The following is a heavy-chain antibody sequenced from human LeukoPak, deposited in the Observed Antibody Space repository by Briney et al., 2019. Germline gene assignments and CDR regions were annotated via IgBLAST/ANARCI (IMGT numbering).Heavy chain of an antibody. J-gene: IGHJ4*02. V-gene: IGHV1-24*01. D-gene: IGHD5-12*01. CDR2: FDPEDGET. Sequence: ASVKVSCKVSGYTLTELSMHWVRQAPGKGLEWMGGFDPEDGETIYAQKFQGRVTMTEDTFTDTAYMELSSLRSEDTAVYYCATQAFSGYGFDYWGQGTLVTVSS. CDR1: GYTLTELS. CDR3: ATQAFSGYGFDY.